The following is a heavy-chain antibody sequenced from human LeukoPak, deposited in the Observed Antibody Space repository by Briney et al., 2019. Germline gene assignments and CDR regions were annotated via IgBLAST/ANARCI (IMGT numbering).Heavy chain of an antibody. CDR2: IPTDETPT. Sequence: GGSLRLSCAASGFIFSNFVMHWVRQAPGKGLVWVSRIPTDETPTNYADSVQGRFTISRDNAKNTLYLQMNNLRAEDTAVYYCVRLRAGVYFDYWGQGTLVTVSS. V-gene: IGHV3-74*01. CDR1: GFIFSNFV. J-gene: IGHJ4*02. CDR3: VRLRAGVYFDY. D-gene: IGHD2-8*01.